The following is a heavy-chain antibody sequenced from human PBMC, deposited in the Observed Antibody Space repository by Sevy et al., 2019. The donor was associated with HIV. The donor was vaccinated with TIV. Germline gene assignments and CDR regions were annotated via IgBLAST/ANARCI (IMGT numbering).Heavy chain of an antibody. V-gene: IGHV3-64D*06. D-gene: IGHD3-10*01. CDR3: VKYRGLTQDFDY. Sequence: GGCLRLSCSASGFPFRSNIMGWVRQAPGKRLEYVSGITSNGLSTHYVPSVKGRFSISRDNSKNTMYLQMSSLRPEDTAVYYCVKYRGLTQDFDYWGQGTLVTVSS. J-gene: IGHJ4*02. CDR2: ITSNGLST. CDR1: GFPFRSNI.